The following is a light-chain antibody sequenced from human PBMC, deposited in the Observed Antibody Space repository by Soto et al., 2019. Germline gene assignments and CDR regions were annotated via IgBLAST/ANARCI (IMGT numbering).Light chain of an antibody. J-gene: IGLJ1*01. Sequence: QSALTQPASVSGSPGQSITISCTGTSSDVGGYNYVSWYQQHPGKAPKLMIYDVSNRPSGVSNRFSGSKSGNTAPLTISGLQAEDEADYYCSSYTSSSPSFGTGTKVTVL. V-gene: IGLV2-14*03. CDR2: DVS. CDR3: SSYTSSSPS. CDR1: SSDVGGYNY.